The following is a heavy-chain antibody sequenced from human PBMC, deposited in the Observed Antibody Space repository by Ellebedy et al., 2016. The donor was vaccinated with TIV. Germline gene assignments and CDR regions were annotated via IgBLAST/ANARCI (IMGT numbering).Heavy chain of an antibody. CDR3: ARDRTIFGVVTPYYYYYYMDV. Sequence: LRLXXTVSGGSISSGGYYWSWIRQHPGKGLEWIGYIYYSGSTYYNPSLKSRVTISVDTSKNQFSLKLSSVTAADTAVYYCARDRTIFGVVTPYYYYYYMDVWGKGTTVTVSS. V-gene: IGHV4-31*03. D-gene: IGHD3-3*01. J-gene: IGHJ6*03. CDR2: IYYSGST. CDR1: GGSISSGGYY.